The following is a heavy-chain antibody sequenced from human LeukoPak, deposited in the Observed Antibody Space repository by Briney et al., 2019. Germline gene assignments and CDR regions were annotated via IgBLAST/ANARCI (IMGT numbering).Heavy chain of an antibody. Sequence: GGSLRLSCAASGFTFSSHWMTWVRQAPGKGLEWVSLVTDSGSRTYCADSVKGRFTISRDNSKNTLYLQMDSLRAEDTAVYYCARAPYDSSGYYYDQWGQGTLVTVSS. CDR3: ARAPYDSSGYYYDQ. D-gene: IGHD3-22*01. J-gene: IGHJ5*02. CDR2: VTDSGSRT. V-gene: IGHV3-23*01. CDR1: GFTFSSHW.